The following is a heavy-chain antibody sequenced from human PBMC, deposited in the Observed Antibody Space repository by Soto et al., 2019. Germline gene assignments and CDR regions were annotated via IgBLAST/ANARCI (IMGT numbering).Heavy chain of an antibody. V-gene: IGHV3-15*01. CDR2: IKSKTDGGTT. J-gene: IGHJ4*02. D-gene: IGHD3-9*01. Sequence: GGSLRLSCAASGFTFSNAWMSWVRQAPGKGLEWVGRIKSKTDGGTTDYAAPVKGRFTISRDDSKNTLYLQMNSLKTEDTAVYYCTTDVGYDILTGYHLYYFDDWGQGTRVTVSS. CDR3: TTDVGYDILTGYHLYYFDD. CDR1: GFTFSNAW.